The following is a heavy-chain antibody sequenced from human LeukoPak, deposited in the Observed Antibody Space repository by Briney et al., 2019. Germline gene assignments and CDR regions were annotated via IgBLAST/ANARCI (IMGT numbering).Heavy chain of an antibody. J-gene: IGHJ4*02. D-gene: IGHD3-3*01. CDR1: XXTFTSYY. CDR2: INPSGGST. CDR3: ARQSITIFGVVILFDY. Sequence: CKAXXXTFTSYYMXXVRQAPGQGLEWMGIINPSGGSTSYAQKFQGRVTMTRDTSTSTVYMELSSLRSEDTAVYYCARQSITIFGVVILFDYWGQGTLVTVSS. V-gene: IGHV1-46*01.